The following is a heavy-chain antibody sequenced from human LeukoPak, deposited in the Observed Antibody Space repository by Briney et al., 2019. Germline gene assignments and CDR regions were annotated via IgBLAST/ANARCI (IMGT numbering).Heavy chain of an antibody. CDR3: ARGLVTVTYYYYYYMDV. CDR1: GYTFTGYY. Sequence: AASVNVSCKASGYTFTGYYMHWVRQAPGQGLEWMGWINPNSGGTNYAQKFQGRVTMTRDTSISTAYMELSRLRSDDTAVYYCARGLVTVTYYYYYYMDVWGKGTTVTVSS. D-gene: IGHD4-17*01. J-gene: IGHJ6*03. V-gene: IGHV1-2*02. CDR2: INPNSGGT.